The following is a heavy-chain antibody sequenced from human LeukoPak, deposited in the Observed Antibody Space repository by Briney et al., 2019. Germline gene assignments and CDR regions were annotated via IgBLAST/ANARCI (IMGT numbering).Heavy chain of an antibody. CDR3: ARDYDFWSGSNVHRVGNAFDI. CDR2: IYYSGST. Sequence: PSETLSLTCTVSGGSISSSSYYWGWIRQPPGKGLEWIGSIYYSGSTYYNPSLKSRVTISVDTSKNQFSLKLTSVTAADTAVYYCARDYDFWSGSNVHRVGNAFDIWGQGTMVTVSS. J-gene: IGHJ3*02. V-gene: IGHV4-39*07. D-gene: IGHD3-3*01. CDR1: GGSISSSSYY.